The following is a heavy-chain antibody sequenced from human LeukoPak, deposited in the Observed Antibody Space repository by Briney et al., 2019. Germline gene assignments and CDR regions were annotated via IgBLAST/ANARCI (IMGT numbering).Heavy chain of an antibody. CDR3: ARGAPYLYQLLRGDRWYYFDY. Sequence: SETLSLTCAVYGGSFSGYYWSWIRQPPGKGLEWIGEINHSGSTNYSPSLKSRVTISVDTSKNQFSLKLSSVTAADTAVYYCARGAPYLYQLLRGDRWYYFDYWGQGTLVTVSS. J-gene: IGHJ4*02. CDR1: GGSFSGYY. CDR2: INHSGST. D-gene: IGHD2-2*01. V-gene: IGHV4-34*01.